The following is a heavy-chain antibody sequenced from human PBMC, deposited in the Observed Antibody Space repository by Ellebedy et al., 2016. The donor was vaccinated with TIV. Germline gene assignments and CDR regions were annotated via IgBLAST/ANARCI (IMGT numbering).Heavy chain of an antibody. CDR1: GGTFSSYA. CDR3: ARGGYYDSSGYFLRVCDY. Sequence: SVKVSXKASGGTFSSYAISWVRQAPGQGLEWMGGIIPIFGTANHAQKFQGRVTITADKSTSTAYMELSSLRSEDTAVYYCARGGYYDSSGYFLRVCDYWGQGTLVTVSS. J-gene: IGHJ4*02. CDR2: IIPIFGTA. D-gene: IGHD3-22*01. V-gene: IGHV1-69*06.